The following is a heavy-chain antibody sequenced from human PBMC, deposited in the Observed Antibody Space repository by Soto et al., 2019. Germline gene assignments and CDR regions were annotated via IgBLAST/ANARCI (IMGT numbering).Heavy chain of an antibody. CDR2: ISAYNGNT. J-gene: IGHJ6*02. D-gene: IGHD6-13*01. CDR3: ARDISIAAAEGYYYYGMDV. V-gene: IGHV1-18*01. CDR1: GYTFTSYG. Sequence: QVQLVQSGAEVKKPGASVKVSCKASGYTFTSYGISWVRQAPGQGLEWMGWISAYNGNTNYAQKLQGRVTMTTDTSTSTAYMELRSLRSDDTAVYYCARDISIAAAEGYYYYGMDVWGQGTTVTVSS.